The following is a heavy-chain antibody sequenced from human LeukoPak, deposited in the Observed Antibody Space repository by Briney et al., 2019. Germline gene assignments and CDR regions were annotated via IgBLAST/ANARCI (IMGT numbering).Heavy chain of an antibody. V-gene: IGHV4-59*01. D-gene: IGHD5-12*01. CDR3: AGGIVATICDY. CDR2: IYYSGST. Sequence: SETLSLTCTVSGGSISSYYWSWIRQPPGKGLEWIGYIYYSGSTNYNPSLKSRVTISVDTSKNQFSLKLSSVTAADTAVYYCAGGIVATICDYWGQGTLVTVSS. J-gene: IGHJ4*02. CDR1: GGSISSYY.